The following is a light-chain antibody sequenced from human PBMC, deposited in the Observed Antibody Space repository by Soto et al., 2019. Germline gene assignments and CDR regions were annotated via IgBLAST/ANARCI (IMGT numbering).Light chain of an antibody. V-gene: IGKV2-28*01. CDR1: QSLLHSNGYNY. J-gene: IGKJ5*01. CDR3: MKALQTPIN. CDR2: LGS. Sequence: DIVMTHSPLSLPVTPVDPASISFISSQSLLHSNGYNYLDWYLQKPGQSPQILIYLGSNRSSGVHDRFSGSGSGTDFTLKIRRVEAEDVGVYYCMKALQTPINCGKGTRLEIK.